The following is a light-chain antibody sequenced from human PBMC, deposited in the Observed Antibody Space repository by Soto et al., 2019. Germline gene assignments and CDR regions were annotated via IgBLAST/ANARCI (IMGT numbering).Light chain of an antibody. CDR1: SSDVGGYNY. V-gene: IGLV2-14*01. Sequence: QSALTQPASVSGSPGQSIAISCTGTSSDVGGYNYVSWYQQHPGKAPKLMIYDVSNRPSGVSNRFSGSKSGNTASLTISGLQSEDEAYYYCSSYTSSSTYVFGTGPNVAVL. CDR3: SSYTSSSTYV. CDR2: DVS. J-gene: IGLJ1*01.